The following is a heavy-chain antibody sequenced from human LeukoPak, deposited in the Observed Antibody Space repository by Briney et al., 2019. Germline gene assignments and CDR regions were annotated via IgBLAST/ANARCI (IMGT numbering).Heavy chain of an antibody. V-gene: IGHV4-59*11. CDR2: ISHIGRT. CDR3: ARDLVTVTKGFDI. CDR1: GDSFSSHY. D-gene: IGHD4-17*01. Sequence: SETLSLTCAVSGDSFSSHYWTWIRQPPATGLEASGYISHIGRTNYNPSLKSRVTISIDTSKNQFSLKLRSVTAADTAVYYCARDLVTVTKGFDIWGQGTMVSVAS. J-gene: IGHJ3*02.